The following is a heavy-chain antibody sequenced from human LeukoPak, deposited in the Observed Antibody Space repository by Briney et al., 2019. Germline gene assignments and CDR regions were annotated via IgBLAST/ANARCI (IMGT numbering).Heavy chain of an antibody. J-gene: IGHJ4*02. CDR3: ARETVSWCGELLFPGFDY. Sequence: GGSLRLSCAASGFTFRDYAMSWLRQAPGKGLVWVSSFSGGGGRAYYADSVKGRSTMSRDNSKNTLYLQMDSLRAEDPAVYYCARETVSWCGELLFPGFDYWGQGTLVTVSS. CDR1: GFTFRDYA. D-gene: IGHD3-10*01. CDR2: FSGGGGRA. V-gene: IGHV3-23*01.